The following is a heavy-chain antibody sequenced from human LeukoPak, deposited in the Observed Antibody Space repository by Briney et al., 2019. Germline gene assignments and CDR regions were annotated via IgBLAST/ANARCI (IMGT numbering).Heavy chain of an antibody. CDR3: VRGNDYGGPHY. J-gene: IGHJ4*02. V-gene: IGHV3-74*01. CDR2: IDRDGSRI. CDR1: GFTFSSYW. Sequence: GGSLRLSCAVSGFTFSSYWMHWVRQAPGKGLVWVSRIDRDGSRINYADSVKGRFTISRGNGKNTLFLQMNSLRAEDAAVYYCVRGNDYGGPHYWGQGTLVTVSS. D-gene: IGHD4-23*01.